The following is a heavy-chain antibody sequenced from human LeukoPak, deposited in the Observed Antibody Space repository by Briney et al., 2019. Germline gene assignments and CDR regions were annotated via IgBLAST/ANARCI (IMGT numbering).Heavy chain of an antibody. D-gene: IGHD3-16*01. CDR2: ISWDGGST. V-gene: IGHV3-43D*03. CDR1: GFTFDDYA. Sequence: GGSLRLSCAASGFTFDDYAMHWVRQAPGKGLEWVSLISWDGGSTYYADSVKGRFTISRDNDKNSLYLQMNSLRGEDTAVYYCARRITGYMDVWGKGTTVTVSS. CDR3: ARRITGYMDV. J-gene: IGHJ6*03.